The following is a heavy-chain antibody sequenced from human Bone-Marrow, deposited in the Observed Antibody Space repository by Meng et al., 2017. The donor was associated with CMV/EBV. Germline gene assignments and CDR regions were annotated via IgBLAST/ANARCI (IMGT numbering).Heavy chain of an antibody. CDR2: IRYDGSNK. CDR3: APLGYCSSTSCYREDY. J-gene: IGHJ4*02. V-gene: IGHV3-30*02. CDR1: GFTFSSYG. D-gene: IGHD2-2*02. Sequence: GESLKISCAASGFTFSSYGMHWVRQAPGKGLEWVAFIRYDGSNKYYADSVKGRFTISRDNSKNTLYLQMNSLRAENTAVYYCAPLGYCSSTSCYREDYWGQGTLVTVSS.